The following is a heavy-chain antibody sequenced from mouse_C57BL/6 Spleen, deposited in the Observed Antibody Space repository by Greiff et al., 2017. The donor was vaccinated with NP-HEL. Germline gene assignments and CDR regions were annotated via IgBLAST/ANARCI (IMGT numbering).Heavy chain of an antibody. CDR1: GYTFTDYY. V-gene: IGHV1-26*01. CDR2: INPNNGGT. CDR3: ARSDGRYFDV. J-gene: IGHJ1*03. D-gene: IGHD2-3*01. Sequence: EVQLQQSGPELVKPGASVKISCKASGYTFTDYYMNWVKQSHGKSLEWIGDINPNNGGTSYNQKFKGKATLTVDKSSSTAYMELRSLTSEDSAVYYCARSDGRYFDVWGTGTTVTVSS.